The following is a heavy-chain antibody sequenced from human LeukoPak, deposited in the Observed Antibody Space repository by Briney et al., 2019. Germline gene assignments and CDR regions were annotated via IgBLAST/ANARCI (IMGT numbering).Heavy chain of an antibody. CDR3: ARGDYGSGSYYNGSPPPGY. CDR1: GYTFTGYY. V-gene: IGHV1-2*06. CDR2: INPNSGGT. J-gene: IGHJ4*02. Sequence: GASVKVSCKASGYTFTGYYMHWVRQAPGQGLEWMGRINPNSGGTNYAQKFQGRVTMTRDTSISTAYMELRRLRSDDTAVYYCARGDYGSGSYYNGSPPPGYWGQGTLVTVSS. D-gene: IGHD3-10*01.